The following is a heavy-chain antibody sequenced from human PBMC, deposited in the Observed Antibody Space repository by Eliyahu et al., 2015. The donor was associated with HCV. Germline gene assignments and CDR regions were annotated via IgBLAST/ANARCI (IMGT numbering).Heavy chain of an antibody. V-gene: IGHV2-70*04. D-gene: IGHD6-19*01. Sequence: QVTLKESGPALVKPTQTLTLTCTFSGFSLSXSGMRVSWIRQPPGKALEWLARIDWDDDKFYSTSLKTRLTISKDTSKNQVVLTMTNMDPVDTATYYCARNYYSSGWQVNHRFDYWGQGTLVTVSS. CDR3: ARNYYSSGWQVNHRFDY. J-gene: IGHJ4*02. CDR1: GFSLSXSGMR. CDR2: IDWDDDK.